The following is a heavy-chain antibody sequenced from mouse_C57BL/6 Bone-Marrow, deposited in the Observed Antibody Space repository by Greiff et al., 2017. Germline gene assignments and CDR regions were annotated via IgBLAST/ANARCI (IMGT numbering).Heavy chain of an antibody. CDR3: ASDGYYAGFAY. CDR2: IAPSDSYN. CDR1: GYNFTSYW. Sequence: QVQLQQPGAELVKPGASVTLSCKASGYNFTSYWMQWVNQRPGQGLEWIGEIAPSDSYNNYNQKLKGKATLTVDTSSSTAYKQLSSLNSEASAVYDCASDGYYAGFAYWGQGTLVTVSA. V-gene: IGHV1-50*01. J-gene: IGHJ3*01. D-gene: IGHD2-3*01.